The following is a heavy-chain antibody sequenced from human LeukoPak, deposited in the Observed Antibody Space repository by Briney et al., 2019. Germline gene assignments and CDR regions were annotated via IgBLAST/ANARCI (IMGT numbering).Heavy chain of an antibody. J-gene: IGHJ4*02. CDR2: INHSGST. CDR1: GGSFSGYY. V-gene: IGHV4-34*01. CDR3: AREPKDYGDPFDY. Sequence: SETLSLTCAVYGGSFSGYYWSWIRQPPGKGLEWIGEINHSGSTNYNPSLKSRVTISVDTSKNQFSLKLSSVTAADTAVYYCAREPKDYGDPFDYWGQGTLVTVSS. D-gene: IGHD4-17*01.